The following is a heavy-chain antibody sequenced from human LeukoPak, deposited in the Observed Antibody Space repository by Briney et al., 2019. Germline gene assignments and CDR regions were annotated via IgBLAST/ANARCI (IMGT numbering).Heavy chain of an antibody. D-gene: IGHD2-2*01. V-gene: IGHV1-18*01. J-gene: IGHJ4*02. CDR2: ISAYSGNT. CDR3: ARDRRLFVVVPAVDYYFDY. Sequence: ASVKVSCKASGYTFTSYGISWVRQAPGQGLEWMGWISAYSGNTNYAQKLQGRVTMTTDTSTSTAYMELRSLRSDDTAVYYCARDRRLFVVVPAVDYYFDYWGQGTLVTVSS. CDR1: GYTFTSYG.